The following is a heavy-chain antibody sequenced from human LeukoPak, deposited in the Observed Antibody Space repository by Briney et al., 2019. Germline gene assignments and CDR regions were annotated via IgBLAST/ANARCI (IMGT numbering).Heavy chain of an antibody. Sequence: ASVNVSCKASGYTFTGYYMHWVRQAPGQGLEWMGWINPNSGGTNYAQKFQGRVTMTRDTSISTAYMELSRLRSDDTAVYYCARDVDGSGSYLFNWFDPWGQGTLVTVSS. CDR2: INPNSGGT. V-gene: IGHV1-2*02. CDR1: GYTFTGYY. D-gene: IGHD3-10*01. CDR3: ARDVDGSGSYLFNWFDP. J-gene: IGHJ5*02.